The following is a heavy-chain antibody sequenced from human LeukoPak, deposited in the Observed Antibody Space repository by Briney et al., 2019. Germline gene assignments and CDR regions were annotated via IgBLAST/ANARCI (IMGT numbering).Heavy chain of an antibody. D-gene: IGHD4-17*01. CDR3: ARQGHYGDYELDFDY. Sequence: ASVEVSCKASGYTFTSYGISWVRQAPGQGLEWMGWISAYNGNTNYAQKLQGRVTVTTDTSTSTAYMELRSLRSDDTAVYYCARQGHYGDYELDFDYWGQGTLVTVSS. CDR2: ISAYNGNT. V-gene: IGHV1-18*01. J-gene: IGHJ4*02. CDR1: GYTFTSYG.